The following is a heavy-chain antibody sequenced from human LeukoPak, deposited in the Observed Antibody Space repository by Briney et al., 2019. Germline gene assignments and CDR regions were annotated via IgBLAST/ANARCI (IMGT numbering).Heavy chain of an antibody. CDR1: GYTFTGYY. Sequence: ASVKVSCKASGYTFTGYYMHWVRQAPGQGLEWMGWINPNSGGTNYAQKFQGRDTMTRDTSTSTAYMELRSLRSDDTAVYYCARDFDWLPSDYYYYGMDVWGKGTTVTVSS. CDR2: INPNSGGT. V-gene: IGHV1-2*02. CDR3: ARDFDWLPSDYYYYGMDV. J-gene: IGHJ6*04. D-gene: IGHD3-9*01.